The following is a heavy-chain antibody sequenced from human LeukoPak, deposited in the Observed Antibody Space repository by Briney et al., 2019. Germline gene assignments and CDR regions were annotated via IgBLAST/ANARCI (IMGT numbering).Heavy chain of an antibody. CDR1: GYSISSGYY. CDR3: ARVLVVVSTEEWLLYRYAFDI. V-gene: IGHV4-38-2*02. D-gene: IGHD3-3*01. Sequence: PSETLSLTCTVSGYSISSGYYWGWIRQPPGKGLEWIGSIYHSGGTYYNPSLKSRVTISVDTSKNQFSLKLSSVTAADTAVYYCARVLVVVSTEEWLLYRYAFDIWGQGTMVTVSS. CDR2: IYHSGGT. J-gene: IGHJ3*02.